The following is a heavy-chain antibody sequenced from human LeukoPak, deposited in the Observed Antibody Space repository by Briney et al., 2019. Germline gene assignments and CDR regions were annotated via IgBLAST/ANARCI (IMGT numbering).Heavy chain of an antibody. D-gene: IGHD4-17*01. CDR3: AGTRRTTVTTYFDY. J-gene: IGHJ4*02. CDR2: IIPIFGTA. Sequence: GASVKVSCKASGGTFSSYAISWVRQAPGQGLEWMGGIIPIFGTANYAQKFQGRVTITTDESTSTAYMELSSLRSEDTAVYYCAGTRRTTVTTYFDYWGQGNLVTVSS. CDR1: GGTFSSYA. V-gene: IGHV1-69*05.